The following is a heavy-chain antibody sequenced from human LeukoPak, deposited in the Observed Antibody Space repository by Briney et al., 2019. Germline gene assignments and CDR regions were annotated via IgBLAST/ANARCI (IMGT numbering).Heavy chain of an antibody. CDR2: ISSSSYI. CDR1: GFTFSSYS. J-gene: IGHJ6*03. CDR3: ARDCLYCSSTSASSYYYMDV. D-gene: IGHD2-2*01. V-gene: IGHV3-21*01. Sequence: GGSLRLSCAASGFTFSSYSMNWVRQAPGKGLEWVSSISSSSYIYYADSVKGRFTISRDNAKNSLYLQMNSLRAEDTAVYYCARDCLYCSSTSASSYYYMDVWGKGTTVTVSS.